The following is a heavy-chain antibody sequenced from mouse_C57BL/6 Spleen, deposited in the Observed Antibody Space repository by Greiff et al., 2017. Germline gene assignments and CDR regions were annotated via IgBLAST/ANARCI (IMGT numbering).Heavy chain of an antibody. CDR2: ISYDGSN. Sequence: VQLQESGPGLVKPSQSLSLTCSVTGYSITSGYYWNWIRQFPGNKLEWMGYISYDGSNNYNPSLKNRISITRDTSKNQFFLKLNSVTTEDTATYYCASPYGNYYYAMDYWGQGTSVTVSS. CDR3: ASPYGNYYYAMDY. J-gene: IGHJ4*01. V-gene: IGHV3-6*01. CDR1: GYSITSGYY. D-gene: IGHD2-1*01.